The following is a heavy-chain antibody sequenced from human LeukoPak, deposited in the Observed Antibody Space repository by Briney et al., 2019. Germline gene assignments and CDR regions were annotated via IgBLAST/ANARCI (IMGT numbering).Heavy chain of an antibody. V-gene: IGHV3-23*01. CDR1: GSTFSSYA. CDR3: AKGSLIRGGTLFDY. Sequence: GGSLRLSCAASGSTFSSYAMSWVRQAPGKGLEWVSAISGSGGSTYYADSVKGRFTISRDNSKNTLYLQMNSLRAEDTAVYYCAKGSLIRGGTLFDYWGQGTLVTVSS. D-gene: IGHD1-26*01. J-gene: IGHJ4*02. CDR2: ISGSGGST.